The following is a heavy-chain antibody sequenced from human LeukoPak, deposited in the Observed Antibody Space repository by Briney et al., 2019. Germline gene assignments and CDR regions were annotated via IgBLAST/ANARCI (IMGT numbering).Heavy chain of an antibody. J-gene: IGHJ6*03. D-gene: IGHD6-6*01. Sequence: SVKVSCKASGGTFSSYAISWVRQAPGQGLEWMGGIIPIFGTANYAQKFQGRVTITADESTSTAYMELSSLRSEDTAVYYCAREGIAARPSHYYYYMDVWGKGTTVTVSS. CDR2: IIPIFGTA. V-gene: IGHV1-69*13. CDR1: GGTFSSYA. CDR3: AREGIAARPSHYYYYMDV.